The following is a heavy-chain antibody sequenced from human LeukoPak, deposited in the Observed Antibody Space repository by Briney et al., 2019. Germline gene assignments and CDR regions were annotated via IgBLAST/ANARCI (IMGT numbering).Heavy chain of an antibody. V-gene: IGHV4-61*02. CDR1: GGSISSSSYY. CDR2: VYASGTT. Sequence: SETLSLTCTVSGGSISSSSYYWGWIRQSAGKGLEWIGRVYASGTTNYHPSLNGRVTLSVDMSKNHFSLRLSSVTAADTAVYYCARDQGYTYGQTHYFDLWGQGILVTVSS. CDR3: ARDQGYTYGQTHYFDL. D-gene: IGHD5-18*01. J-gene: IGHJ4*02.